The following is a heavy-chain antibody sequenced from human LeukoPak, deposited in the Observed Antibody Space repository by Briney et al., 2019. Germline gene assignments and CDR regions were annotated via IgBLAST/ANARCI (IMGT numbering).Heavy chain of an antibody. Sequence: ASVKVSCKASGYTFTSYGISWVRQAPGQGLEWMGWISAYNGNTNYAQKLQGRVTMTTDTSTSTAYMELRSLRSDDTAVYYCARVYYDFWSGPADLYYFDYWGRGTLVTVSS. V-gene: IGHV1-18*01. CDR2: ISAYNGNT. D-gene: IGHD3-3*01. CDR1: GYTFTSYG. CDR3: ARVYYDFWSGPADLYYFDY. J-gene: IGHJ4*02.